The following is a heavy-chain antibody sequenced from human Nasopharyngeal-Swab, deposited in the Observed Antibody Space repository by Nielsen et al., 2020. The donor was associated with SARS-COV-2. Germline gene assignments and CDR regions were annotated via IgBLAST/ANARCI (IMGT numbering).Heavy chain of an antibody. CDR3: ARDSPITIFGVVITTPVDY. V-gene: IGHV3-48*01. D-gene: IGHD3-3*01. CDR2: ISGSSGTI. Sequence: VRQAPGKGLEWVSYISGSSGTINYVDSVKGRFTISRDNAKNSLYLQMNSLGAEDTAVYYCARDSPITIFGVVITTPVDYWGQGTLVTVSS. J-gene: IGHJ4*02.